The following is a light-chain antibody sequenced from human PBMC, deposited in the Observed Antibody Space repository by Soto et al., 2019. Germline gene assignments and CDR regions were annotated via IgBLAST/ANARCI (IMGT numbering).Light chain of an antibody. Sequence: QSALTQPASVSGSPGQSITISCTGTSSDVGGYNYVSWYQQHPGKGPKLMIYEVTNRPSGVSNRFSGSKSGNTASLTISGLQAEDEADYYCSSYTSSSTLGVFGTGTKVTVL. V-gene: IGLV2-14*01. CDR1: SSDVGGYNY. J-gene: IGLJ1*01. CDR3: SSYTSSSTLGV. CDR2: EVT.